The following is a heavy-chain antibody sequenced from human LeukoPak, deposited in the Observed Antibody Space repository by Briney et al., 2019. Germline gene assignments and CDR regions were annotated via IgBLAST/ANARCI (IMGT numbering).Heavy chain of an antibody. V-gene: IGHV3-7*01. CDR3: ARDAKDYYDSSGYY. CDR2: IKEDGSEK. D-gene: IGHD3-22*01. CDR1: GFTLSRSW. Sequence: PGGSLRLTCAASGFTLSRSWMSWVRQAPGKGLEWVANIKEDGSEKYYVDSVKGRITISRDNARNLLYLQMNSLRAEDTAVYFCARDAKDYYDSSGYYWGQGTLVTVSS. J-gene: IGHJ4*02.